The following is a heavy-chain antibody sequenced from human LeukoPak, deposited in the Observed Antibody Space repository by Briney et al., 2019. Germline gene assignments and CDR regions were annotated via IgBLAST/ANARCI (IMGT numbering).Heavy chain of an antibody. J-gene: IGHJ4*02. CDR1: GGSISSSSYY. CDR2: IYYSGST. D-gene: IGHD1-26*01. CDR3: ARAEPPSGSYFQPDFDY. V-gene: IGHV4-39*01. Sequence: SETLSLTCTVSGGSISSSSYYWGWIRQPPGKGLEWIGSIYYSGSTYYNPSLKSRVTISVDTSKNQFSLKLSSVTAADTAVYYCARAEPPSGSYFQPDFDYWGQGTLVTVSS.